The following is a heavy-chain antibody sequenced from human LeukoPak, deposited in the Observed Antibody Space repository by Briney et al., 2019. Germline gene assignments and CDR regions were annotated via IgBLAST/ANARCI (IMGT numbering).Heavy chain of an antibody. CDR3: AKSGIEAAGSLVYFDY. J-gene: IGHJ4*02. V-gene: IGHV3-30*02. CDR2: TWHDGSKK. CDR1: GFTFSSYD. Sequence: GGSLRLSCAASGFTFSSYDMHWVRQAPGKGLEWVAVTWHDGSKKYYVDSVKGRFTISRDNSKSTLYLQMNSLRAEDTAVYYCAKSGIEAAGSLVYFDYWGQGTLVTASS. D-gene: IGHD6-13*01.